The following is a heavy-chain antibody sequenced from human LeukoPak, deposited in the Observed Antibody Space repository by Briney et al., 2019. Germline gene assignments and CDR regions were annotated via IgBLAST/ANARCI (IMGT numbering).Heavy chain of an antibody. V-gene: IGHV4-59*11. J-gene: IGHJ3*02. D-gene: IGHD6-19*01. CDR3: AREKDRYSSGWYGAFDI. CDR2: IYYSGST. CDR1: GGSTSSHY. Sequence: PSETLSLTCTVSGGSTSSHYWSWIRQPPGKGLEWIGYIYYSGSTNYNPSLKIRGTISVDTSKNQSSLKLSSVTAADTAVYYCAREKDRYSSGWYGAFDIWGQGTMVTVSS.